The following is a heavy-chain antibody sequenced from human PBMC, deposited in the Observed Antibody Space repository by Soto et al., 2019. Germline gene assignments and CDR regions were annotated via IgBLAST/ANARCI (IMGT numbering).Heavy chain of an antibody. CDR2: ISGRDGST. Sequence: GGSLRLSCAASGFSFTSYAKSWVRQAPGKGLEWVSTISGRDGSTYYADSVKGRFTISRDNSKNTLYLQMNSLRAEDTAVYYCAKAPVATHLYYYYYGMDVWGQGTTVTVSS. CDR3: AKAPVATHLYYYYYGMDV. D-gene: IGHD5-12*01. J-gene: IGHJ6*02. V-gene: IGHV3-23*01. CDR1: GFSFTSYA.